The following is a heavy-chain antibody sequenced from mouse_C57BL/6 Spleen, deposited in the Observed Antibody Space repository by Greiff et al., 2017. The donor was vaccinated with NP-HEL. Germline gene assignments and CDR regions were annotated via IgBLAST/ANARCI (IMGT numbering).Heavy chain of an antibody. CDR3: ARALNWAWFAD. Sequence: EVNVVESGGGLVQPGGSLSLSCAASGFTFTDYYMSWVRQPPGKALEWLGFIRNKANGYTTEYSASVKGRFTISSANSPSILYLQMNALRAEDSATYFCARALNWAWFADWGQGTLVTVSA. CDR2: IRNKANGYTT. D-gene: IGHD4-1*02. CDR1: GFTFTDYY. J-gene: IGHJ3*01. V-gene: IGHV7-3*01.